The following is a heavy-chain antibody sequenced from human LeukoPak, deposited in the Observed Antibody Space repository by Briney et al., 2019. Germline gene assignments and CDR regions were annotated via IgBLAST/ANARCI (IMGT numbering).Heavy chain of an antibody. V-gene: IGHV4-39*07. J-gene: IGHJ4*02. Sequence: PSETLSLTCTVSGGSISSSRYYWGWIRQAPGKGLEWIGSIYYSGSTYYNPSLKSRVTISVDTSKNQFSLKLSSVTAADTAVYYCAREEAVAGTRAFDYWGQGTLVTVSS. CDR3: AREEAVAGTRAFDY. D-gene: IGHD6-19*01. CDR2: IYYSGST. CDR1: GGSISSSRYY.